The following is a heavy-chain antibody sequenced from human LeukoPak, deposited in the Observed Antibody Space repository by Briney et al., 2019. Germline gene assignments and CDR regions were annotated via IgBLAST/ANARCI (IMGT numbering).Heavy chain of an antibody. Sequence: PGGSLRLSCAASGFTFSSYDMHWVRQAPGKGLEWVAFIRYDGSNKYYADSVKGRFTISRDNSKNTLYLQMNSLRAEDTAVYYCAKPGYCSSTSCYTVYIDYWGQGTLVTVSS. CDR3: AKPGYCSSTSCYTVYIDY. V-gene: IGHV3-30*02. CDR1: GFTFSSYD. D-gene: IGHD2-2*02. J-gene: IGHJ4*02. CDR2: IRYDGSNK.